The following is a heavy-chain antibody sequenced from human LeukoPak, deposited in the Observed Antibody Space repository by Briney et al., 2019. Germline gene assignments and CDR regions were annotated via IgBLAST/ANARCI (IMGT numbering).Heavy chain of an antibody. CDR2: ISAYNGNT. D-gene: IGHD6-13*01. CDR1: GYTFTSYG. CDR3: ARDGGSSWYSPGGLVY. J-gene: IGHJ4*02. Sequence: ASVKVSCKASGYTFTSYGVSWVRQAPGQGLEWMGWISAYNGNTNYAQKLQGRVTMTTDTSTSTAYMELRSLRSDDTAVYYCARDGGSSWYSPGGLVYWGQGTLVTVSS. V-gene: IGHV1-18*01.